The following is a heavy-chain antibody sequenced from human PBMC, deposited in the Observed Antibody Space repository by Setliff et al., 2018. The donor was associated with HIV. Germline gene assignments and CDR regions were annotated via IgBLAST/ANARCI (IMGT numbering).Heavy chain of an antibody. J-gene: IGHJ4*02. V-gene: IGHV4-61*02. Sequence: SETLSLTCTVSGGSMSSSSYYWSWIRQPAGKGLEWIGRIYTSGSTNYNPSLKSRLTMSMDTSKKQFSLKLSSVTAADTAVYYCARERSRIVVVPAAIIARDGAGAGHWGRGTLVTVSS. CDR1: GGSMSSSSYY. CDR2: IYTSGST. D-gene: IGHD2-2*01. CDR3: ARERSRIVVVPAAIIARDGAGAGH.